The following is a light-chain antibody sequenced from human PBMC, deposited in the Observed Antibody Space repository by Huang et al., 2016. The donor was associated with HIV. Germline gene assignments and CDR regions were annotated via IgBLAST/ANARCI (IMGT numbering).Light chain of an antibody. CDR3: QQYSTSMYS. Sequence: IQMTQSPSTLSASVGDRVTVTCRASESIGSWLAWYKQKPGKAPKLLIYKASTSTSDVPSRFSGSGSGTQFSLIISSLQPDDFATYYCQQYSTSMYSFGQGTKVEIK. V-gene: IGKV1-5*03. J-gene: IGKJ2*01. CDR1: ESIGSW. CDR2: KAS.